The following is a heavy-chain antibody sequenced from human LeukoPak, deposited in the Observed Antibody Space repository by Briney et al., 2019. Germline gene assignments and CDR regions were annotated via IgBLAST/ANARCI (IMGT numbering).Heavy chain of an antibody. J-gene: IGHJ4*02. Sequence: AETLSLTCSVSGVSITTYYWSWFRQTAGKGPDWIGRLYASGPTNYNPSLNSRVTMSVDTSKNQLSLNVRSVTVADTAVYFCARHTRMWGYFDSWGQGTLVAVSS. CDR2: LYASGPT. V-gene: IGHV4-4*07. D-gene: IGHD1-26*01. CDR1: GVSITTYY. CDR3: ARHTRMWGYFDS.